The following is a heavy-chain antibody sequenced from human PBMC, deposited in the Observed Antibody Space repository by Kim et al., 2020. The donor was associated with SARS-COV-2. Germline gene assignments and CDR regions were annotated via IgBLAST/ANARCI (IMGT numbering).Heavy chain of an antibody. CDR2: INPVYGNA. CDR3: ARARAAGATIDY. J-gene: IGHJ4*02. V-gene: IGHV1-69*05. D-gene: IGHD1-26*01. Sequence: SVKVSCKASGGTFSSYAISWVRQAPGQGLEWMGGINPVYGNAKYAQKFQGRVTITRDKSTSTAYMELSSLRSEDTAVYYCARARAAGATIDYWGQGTLV. CDR1: GGTFSSYA.